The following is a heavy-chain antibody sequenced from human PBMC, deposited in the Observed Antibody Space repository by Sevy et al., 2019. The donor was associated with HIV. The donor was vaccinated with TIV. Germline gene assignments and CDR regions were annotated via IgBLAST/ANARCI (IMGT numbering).Heavy chain of an antibody. D-gene: IGHD3-10*01. Sequence: ASVKVSCKASGGTFSSYAISWVRQAPGQGLEWMGGIIPIFGTAHYAQKFQGRFTITADESTSTAYMELSSLRSEDTAVYYCARGTYYYGSVSSYYFDYWGQGTLVTVSS. CDR3: ARGTYYYGSVSSYYFDY. J-gene: IGHJ4*02. CDR1: GGTFSSYA. CDR2: IIPIFGTA. V-gene: IGHV1-69*13.